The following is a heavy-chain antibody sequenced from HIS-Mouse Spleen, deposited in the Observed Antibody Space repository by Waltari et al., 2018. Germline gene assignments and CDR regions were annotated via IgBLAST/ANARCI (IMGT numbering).Heavy chain of an antibody. D-gene: IGHD4-17*01. Sequence: QVQLVQSGAEVNKPGSSVKVSCKSSGGTFSSYAISWVRHAPGQGLEWRGGIIPIFGKANYAQKCQGRVTITADESTSTAYMELSSLRSEDTAVYYCARAPSTVVTHDAFDIWGQGTMVTVSS. CDR3: ARAPSTVVTHDAFDI. CDR1: GGTFSSYA. V-gene: IGHV1-69*01. J-gene: IGHJ3*02. CDR2: IIPIFGKA.